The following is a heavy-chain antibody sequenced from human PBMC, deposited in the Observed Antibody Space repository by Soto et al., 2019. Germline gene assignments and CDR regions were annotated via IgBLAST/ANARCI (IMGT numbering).Heavy chain of an antibody. D-gene: IGHD6-13*01. CDR2: ISSNSAYI. CDR1: GFTFRSFT. J-gene: IGHJ5*02. V-gene: IGHV3-21*01. CDR3: TRDASRDSSARGWFDP. Sequence: GGSLRLSCAASGFTFRSFTMNWVRQAPGKGLEWVSTISSNSAYIYYTDALRGRFTISRDNAKNSLHLQMNSLRAEDTAVYYCTRDASRDSSARGWFDPWGALTLVTTSS.